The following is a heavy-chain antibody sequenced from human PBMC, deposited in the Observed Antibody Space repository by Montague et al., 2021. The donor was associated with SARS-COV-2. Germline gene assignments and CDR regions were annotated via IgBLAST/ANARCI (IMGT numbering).Heavy chain of an antibody. CDR2: IYYSGSS. V-gene: IGHV4-31*03. Sequence: TLSLTCSVSGGSISSANYYWSWIRQPPGKGLEFIGYIYYSGSSFYNPSLKSRLTISADTSKNRFSLRLSSVTAADTAIYFCASQSGSYYNYFDLWGQGTLVTVSS. CDR3: ASQSGSYYNYFDL. D-gene: IGHD1-26*01. CDR1: GGSISSANYY. J-gene: IGHJ4*02.